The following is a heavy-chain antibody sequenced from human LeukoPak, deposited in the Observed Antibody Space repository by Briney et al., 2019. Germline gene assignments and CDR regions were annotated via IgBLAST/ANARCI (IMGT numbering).Heavy chain of an antibody. Sequence: PSETLSLTCAVSGYSISSGYYWGWIRQPPGKGLEWVGSIYYSGSTHYNPSLKSRVTISVDTSKNQFSLKLSSVTAADTAVYYCARLEDIVVVPAALDWFDPWGQGTLVTVSS. V-gene: IGHV4-38-2*01. J-gene: IGHJ5*02. CDR2: IYYSGST. CDR3: ARLEDIVVVPAALDWFDP. D-gene: IGHD2-2*01. CDR1: GYSISSGYY.